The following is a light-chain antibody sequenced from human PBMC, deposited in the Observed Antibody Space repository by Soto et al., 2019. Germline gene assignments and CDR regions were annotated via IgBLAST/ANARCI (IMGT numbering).Light chain of an antibody. Sequence: EIVLTQSAGTLSLSPGERATLSCRASQSVSNNYLAWYQKKPGQAPRLLIYGASTRASDIPERFSGSVSGTDFTLTISRLEPEDFAVYYCQQYGSSPPYTFGQGTKLQIK. CDR2: GAS. V-gene: IGKV3-20*01. J-gene: IGKJ2*01. CDR1: QSVSNNY. CDR3: QQYGSSPPYT.